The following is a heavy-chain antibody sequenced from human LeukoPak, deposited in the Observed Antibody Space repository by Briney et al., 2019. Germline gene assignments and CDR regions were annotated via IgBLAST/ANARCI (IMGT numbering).Heavy chain of an antibody. CDR3: AKDSILEWLKWSDP. V-gene: IGHV3-23*01. Sequence: PGGSLRLSCAASGFTFSSYAMSWVRQAPGKGLEWVSAISGSGGSTYYADSVKGRFTISRDNSKNTLYLQMNSLRAEDTAVYYCAKDSILEWLKWSDPWGQGTLVTVSS. D-gene: IGHD3-3*01. J-gene: IGHJ5*02. CDR2: ISGSGGST. CDR1: GFTFSSYA.